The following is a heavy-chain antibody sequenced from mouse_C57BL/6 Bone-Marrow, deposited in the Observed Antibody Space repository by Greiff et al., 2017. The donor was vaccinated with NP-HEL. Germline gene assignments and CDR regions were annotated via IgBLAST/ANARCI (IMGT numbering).Heavy chain of an antibody. J-gene: IGHJ2*01. V-gene: IGHV1-26*01. CDR2: INPNNGGT. Sequence: EVQLQQSGPELVKPGASVKISCKASGYTFTDYYMNWVKQSHGKSLEWIGDINPNNGGTSYNQKFKGKATLTVDKSSSTAYMELRSLTSEDSAVYYCAREKIYDGYLYYFDYWGQGTTLTVSS. CDR1: GYTFTDYY. D-gene: IGHD2-3*01. CDR3: AREKIYDGYLYYFDY.